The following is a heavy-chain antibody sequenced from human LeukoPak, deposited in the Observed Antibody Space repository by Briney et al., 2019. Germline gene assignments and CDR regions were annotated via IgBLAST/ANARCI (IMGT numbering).Heavy chain of an antibody. D-gene: IGHD5-18*01. V-gene: IGHV4-38-2*01. CDR1: GYSDYH. CDR2: IYHSGTA. CDR3: ARVWGYTYGYFDY. J-gene: IGHJ4*02. Sequence: SETLSLTCDVSGYSDYHWGWIRQPPGKGLEWIGSIYHSGTAYYNPSLNSRVTISVDTSKNQFSLKLNSVTAADTAVYYCARVWGYTYGYFDYWGQGTLVTVSS.